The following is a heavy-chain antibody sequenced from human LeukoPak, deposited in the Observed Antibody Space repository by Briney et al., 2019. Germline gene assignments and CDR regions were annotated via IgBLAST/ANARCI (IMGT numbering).Heavy chain of an antibody. CDR2: IYYSGST. D-gene: IGHD5-24*01. V-gene: IGHV4-59*08. J-gene: IGHJ4*02. Sequence: SETLSLTCTVSGGSISSYYWSWIRQPPGKGLEWIGYIYYSGSTNYNPSLKSRVTISVDTSKNQFSLKLSSVTTADTAVYYCASGMATISPIDYWGQGTLVTVSS. CDR3: ASGMATISPIDY. CDR1: GGSISSYY.